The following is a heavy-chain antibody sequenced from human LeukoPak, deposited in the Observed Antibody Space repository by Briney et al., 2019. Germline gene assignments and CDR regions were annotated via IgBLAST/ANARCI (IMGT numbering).Heavy chain of an antibody. CDR1: GFTLSSYN. V-gene: IGHV3-21*01. CDR3: AVATRSFLPDYC. Sequence: GGSLRLSCADSGFTLSSYNMNWVRQAPGKGLEWVSFISSSSTNIYYADSVKGRFTISRDNAKDSLYLQMNSLRAEDTALYYCAVATRSFLPDYCWGQGTLVTVSS. D-gene: IGHD5-12*01. CDR2: ISSSSTNI. J-gene: IGHJ4*02.